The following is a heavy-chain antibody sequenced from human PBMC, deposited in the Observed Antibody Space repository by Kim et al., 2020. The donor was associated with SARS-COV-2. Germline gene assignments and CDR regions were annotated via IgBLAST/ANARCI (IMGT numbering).Heavy chain of an antibody. J-gene: IGHJ6*02. CDR2: INHSGST. CDR1: GGSFSGYY. CDR3: ARGGGDSSSWYGLYYYYYAMGV. V-gene: IGHV4-34*01. Sequence: SETLSLTCAVYGGSFSGYYWSWIRQPPGKGLEWIGEINHSGSTNYNPSLKSRVTISVDTSKNQFSLKLRSVNAADTAVYYCARGGGDSSSWYGLYYYYYAMGVWGHGTPVTVSS. D-gene: IGHD6-13*01.